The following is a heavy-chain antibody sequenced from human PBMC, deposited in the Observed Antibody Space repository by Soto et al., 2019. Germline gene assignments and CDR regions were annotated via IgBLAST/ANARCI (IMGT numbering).Heavy chain of an antibody. CDR1: GFTFSSYG. CDR3: ARPLEQHQLGFGMDV. J-gene: IGHJ6*01. CDR2: IWYDGSKI. V-gene: IGHV3-33*01. D-gene: IGHD6-13*01. Sequence: QVQLVQSGGGMVQPGGSLRLSCAASGFTFSSYGMHWVRQAPGKGLEWVAVIWYDGSKIYYADSVKGRFTISRDNSKSTLYLQMNSLRAEDTAVYYCARPLEQHQLGFGMDVWGQGSPVTVSS.